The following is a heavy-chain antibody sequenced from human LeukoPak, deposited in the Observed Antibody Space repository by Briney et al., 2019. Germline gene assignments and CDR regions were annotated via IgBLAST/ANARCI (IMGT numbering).Heavy chain of an antibody. J-gene: IGHJ4*02. CDR1: GFTFSSYA. V-gene: IGHV3-30-3*01. CDR2: ISYDGSNK. D-gene: IGHD3-3*01. CDR3: AKGFASGYYFHYFDY. Sequence: GGSLRLSCAASGFTFSSYAMHWVRQAPGKGLEWVAVISYDGSNKYYADSVKGRFTISRDNSKNTLYLQMNSLRAEDTAVYYCAKGFASGYYFHYFDYWGQGTLVTVSS.